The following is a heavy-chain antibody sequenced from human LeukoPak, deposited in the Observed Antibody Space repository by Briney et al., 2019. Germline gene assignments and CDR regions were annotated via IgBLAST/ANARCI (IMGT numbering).Heavy chain of an antibody. D-gene: IGHD6-19*01. Sequence: SETLSLTCTVSGGSIRSSSYYWGWIRQPPGKGLEWIGSIYYSGSTYYNASLKSRGTISVDTSKNQFSPKLNSVTAADTAVYFCARQVVAVAGTGYFDYWGQGTLVTVSS. V-gene: IGHV4-39*01. CDR2: IYYSGST. J-gene: IGHJ4*02. CDR3: ARQVVAVAGTGYFDY. CDR1: GGSIRSSSYY.